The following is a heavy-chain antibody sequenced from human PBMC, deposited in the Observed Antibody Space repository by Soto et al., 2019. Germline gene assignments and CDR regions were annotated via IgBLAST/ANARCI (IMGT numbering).Heavy chain of an antibody. V-gene: IGHV1-2*02. D-gene: IGHD6-13*01. CDR3: ARGWGIAAPGPNWFDP. CDR1: GYSLSGYY. Sequence: VSCKASGYSLSGYYLHWVRQAPGQGPEWMGWINPNSGGTKYVQKFQGRVTMARDTSISTVYLELSRLRSDDTAVYYCARGWGIAAPGPNWFDPWGRGTLVTVSS. CDR2: INPNSGGT. J-gene: IGHJ5*02.